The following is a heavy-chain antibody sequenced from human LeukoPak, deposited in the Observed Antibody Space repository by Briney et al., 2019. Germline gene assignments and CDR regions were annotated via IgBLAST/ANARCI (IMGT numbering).Heavy chain of an antibody. J-gene: IGHJ4*02. CDR2: LNEDGSDK. D-gene: IGHD2-15*01. Sequence: GWSLRLSCAASGFTFSSYGMHWVRQAPGRGLEWVAMLNEDGSDKYYVDAVKGRFTISRDNAQNSLYPQMNSLRAEDTAVYYCAISVVRPAPFDFWGQGTLVTVSS. CDR3: AISVVRPAPFDF. CDR1: GFTFSSYG. V-gene: IGHV3-7*01.